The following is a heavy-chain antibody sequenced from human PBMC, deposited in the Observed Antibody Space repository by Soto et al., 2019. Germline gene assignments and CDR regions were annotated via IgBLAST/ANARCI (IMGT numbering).Heavy chain of an antibody. V-gene: IGHV1-18*01. Sequence: RASVKVSCKASGYTFTSYGISWVRQAPGQGLEWMGWISAYNGNTNYAQKLQGRVTMTTDTSTSTAYMELRSLGSDDTAVYYCARSYCGGDCYAKDFDYWGQGTLVTVS. CDR2: ISAYNGNT. CDR3: ARSYCGGDCYAKDFDY. CDR1: GYTFTSYG. J-gene: IGHJ4*02. D-gene: IGHD2-21*02.